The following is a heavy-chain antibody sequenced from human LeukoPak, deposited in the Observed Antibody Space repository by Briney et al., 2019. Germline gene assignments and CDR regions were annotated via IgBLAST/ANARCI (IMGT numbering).Heavy chain of an antibody. Sequence: SGTLSLTCAVSGGSISRSNWWSWVRQPPGKGLEWIGEIYHSGSTNYNPSLKSRVTISVDTSKNQFSLKLSSVTAADTAVYSCAGEVGVWEQQLPGSDAFDIWGQGTMVTASS. D-gene: IGHD6-13*01. V-gene: IGHV4-4*02. CDR1: GGSISRSNW. J-gene: IGHJ3*02. CDR3: AGEVGVWEQQLPGSDAFDI. CDR2: IYHSGST.